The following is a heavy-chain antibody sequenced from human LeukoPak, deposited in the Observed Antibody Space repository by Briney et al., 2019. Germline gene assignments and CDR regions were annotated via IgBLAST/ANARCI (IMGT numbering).Heavy chain of an antibody. Sequence: PGRSLRLSCAASGFTFSSYGMHWVRQAPGKGLEWVAVISYDGSNKYYADSVKGRFTISRDNSKNTLYLQMNSPRAEDTAVYYCAKAYSSSWYYFDYWGQGTLVTVSS. D-gene: IGHD6-13*01. CDR1: GFTFSSYG. CDR2: ISYDGSNK. CDR3: AKAYSSSWYYFDY. J-gene: IGHJ4*02. V-gene: IGHV3-30*18.